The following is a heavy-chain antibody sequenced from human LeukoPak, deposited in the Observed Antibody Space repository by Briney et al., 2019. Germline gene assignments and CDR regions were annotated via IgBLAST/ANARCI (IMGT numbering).Heavy chain of an antibody. D-gene: IGHD2-21*01. J-gene: IGHJ3*02. CDR3: AKDSDWDAFDI. Sequence: GGSLRLSCAASGFTFDDYTMHWVRQAPGKGLEWVSLISWDGGSTYYADSVKGRFTISRDNYKNTLYLQMNSLRAEDTAVYYCAKDSDWDAFDIWGQGTMVTVSS. CDR1: GFTFDDYT. CDR2: ISWDGGST. V-gene: IGHV3-43*01.